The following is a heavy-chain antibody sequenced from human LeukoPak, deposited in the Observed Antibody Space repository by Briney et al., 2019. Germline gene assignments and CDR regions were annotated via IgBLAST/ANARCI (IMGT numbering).Heavy chain of an antibody. D-gene: IGHD1-26*01. V-gene: IGHV4-59*01. J-gene: IGHJ6*03. CDR3: ARGNSGSLYGTFYYYMAI. CDR2: IYYSGST. CDR1: GGSISSYY. Sequence: PSETLSLTCTVSGGSISSYYWSWIRQPPGKGLEWIGYIYYSGSTNYNPSLKSRVTISVDTSKNQFSLKLYSVTAADAALYYCARGNSGSLYGTFYYYMAIWGKGTTVTVSS.